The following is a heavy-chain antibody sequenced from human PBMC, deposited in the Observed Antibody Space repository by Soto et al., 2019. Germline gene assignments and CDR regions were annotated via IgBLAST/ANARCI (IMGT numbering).Heavy chain of an antibody. J-gene: IGHJ4*02. CDR2: ISYDGSNK. CDR1: GFTFSSYA. V-gene: IGHV3-30-3*01. CDR3: ARDLGYYGLGSNPLDY. D-gene: IGHD3-10*01. Sequence: PGGSLRLSCAASGFTFSSYAMHWVRQAPGKGLEWVAVISYDGSNKYYADSVKGRFTISRDNSKNTLYLQMNSLRAEDTAVYYCARDLGYYGLGSNPLDYWGQGTLVTVSS.